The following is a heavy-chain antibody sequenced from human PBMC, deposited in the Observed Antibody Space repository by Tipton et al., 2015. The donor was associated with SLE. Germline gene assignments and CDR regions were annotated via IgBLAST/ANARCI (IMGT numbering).Heavy chain of an antibody. D-gene: IGHD3-9*01. CDR3: ARGWSLDWAPFGF. J-gene: IGHJ4*02. CDR1: GGSISSGGYS. V-gene: IGHV4-31*03. Sequence: TLSLTCTVSGGSISSGGYSWSWIRPHPGKGLEWIGYIYYSGSTYYNSSLNSRLTISLDTSKNQFSLNLTSVTAADTAVYYCARGWSLDWAPFGFWGQGTLVTVSS. CDR2: IYYSGST.